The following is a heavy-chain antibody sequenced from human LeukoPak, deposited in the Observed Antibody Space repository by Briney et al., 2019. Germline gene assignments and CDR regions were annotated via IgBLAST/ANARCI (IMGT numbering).Heavy chain of an antibody. CDR2: IWFDGSNE. V-gene: IGHV3-33*01. CDR1: GFTFSRSG. D-gene: IGHD1-1*01. Sequence: QPGGSLRPSCAASGFTFSRSGMHWVRQAPGKGLEWVALIWFDGSNEGYADSVRGRFTISRDDSKNTLYLQMNSLRVEDTAVYYCVRAVFAGDLATGYWFFDLWGRGTLVTVAS. CDR3: VRAVFAGDLATGYWFFDL. J-gene: IGHJ2*01.